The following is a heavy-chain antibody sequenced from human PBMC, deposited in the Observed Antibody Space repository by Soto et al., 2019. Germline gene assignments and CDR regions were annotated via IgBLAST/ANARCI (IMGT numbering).Heavy chain of an antibody. CDR1: GGSISSGGYS. CDR3: ARVEGGYSYGFDY. J-gene: IGHJ4*02. Sequence: QLPLQESGSGLGKPSQTLSLTCAGSGGSISSGGYSWSWIRQPPGKDLEWIGYIYHSGSTYYNQSRNSRVTIAVDRSKNQLSLTLSSVTAADTAVYYCARVEGGYSYGFDYCGQGTLVTVSS. D-gene: IGHD5-18*01. V-gene: IGHV4-30-2*01. CDR2: IYHSGST.